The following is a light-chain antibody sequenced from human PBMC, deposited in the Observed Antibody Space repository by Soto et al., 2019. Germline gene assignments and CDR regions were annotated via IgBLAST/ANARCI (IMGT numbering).Light chain of an antibody. Sequence: QSVLTQPPSASGSPGQSVTISCTGTSSDVGGYNYVSWYQQRPDKAPKLLISEVSKRPSGVPDRFSGSKSGSTASLAVSGLQTEDEADYYCSSYAGSNNWVFGGGTKVTAL. CDR2: EVS. CDR1: SSDVGGYNY. J-gene: IGLJ3*02. V-gene: IGLV2-8*01. CDR3: SSYAGSNNWV.